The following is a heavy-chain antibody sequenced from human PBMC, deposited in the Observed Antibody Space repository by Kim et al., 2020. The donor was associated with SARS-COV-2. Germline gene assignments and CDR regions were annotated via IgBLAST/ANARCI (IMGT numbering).Heavy chain of an antibody. CDR3: ARALGPHLVVVTASPELDY. V-gene: IGHV1-46*01. CDR1: GYTFTSYY. J-gene: IGHJ4*02. Sequence: ASVKVSCKASGYTFTSYYMHWVRQAPGQGLEWMGIINPSGGSTSYAQKFQGRVTMTRDTSTSTVYMELSSLRSEDTAVYYCARALGPHLVVVTASPELDYWGQETRVTVP. CDR2: INPSGGST. D-gene: IGHD2-21*02.